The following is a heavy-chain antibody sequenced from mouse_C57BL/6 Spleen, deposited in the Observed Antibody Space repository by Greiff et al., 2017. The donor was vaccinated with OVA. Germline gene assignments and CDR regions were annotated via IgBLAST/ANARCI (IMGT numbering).Heavy chain of an antibody. CDR2: IDPENGDT. D-gene: IGHD2-1*01. J-gene: IGHJ2*01. Sequence: EVQLQQSGAELVRPGASVKLSCTASGFNIKDDYMHWVKQRPEQGLEWIGWIDPENGDTEYASKFQGKATITADTSSNTAYLQLSSLTSEDTAVYYCTDGNSYFDDWGQGTTLTVSS. CDR1: GFNIKDDY. V-gene: IGHV14-4*01. CDR3: TDGNSYFDD.